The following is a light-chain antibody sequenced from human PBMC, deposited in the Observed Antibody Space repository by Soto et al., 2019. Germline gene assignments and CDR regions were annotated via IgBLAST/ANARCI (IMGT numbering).Light chain of an antibody. CDR2: GAY. J-gene: IGKJ5*01. Sequence: EIVMTQSPATLSVSPGERATLSCRASQSVSGNLAWYQQKPGQAPRLLIYGAYTRTTGIPVRFSGSGSGTDFTLTSSSLQSEDVVFYYWQQFNYRPPTFGQGTRLEIK. V-gene: IGKV3-15*01. CDR3: QQFNYRPPT. CDR1: QSVSGN.